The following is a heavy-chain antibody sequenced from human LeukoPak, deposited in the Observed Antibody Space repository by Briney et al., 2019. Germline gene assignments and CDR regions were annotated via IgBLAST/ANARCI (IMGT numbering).Heavy chain of an antibody. Sequence: GGSLRLSCAASGFTFSNYAMSWVRQAPGKGLEWVSSISLSSSYIYYADSVKGRFTISRDNSRNTLFLQMNSLRAENTAVYYCATDRATQYFDYWGQGTLVSVSS. V-gene: IGHV3-21*01. CDR1: GFTFSNYA. CDR3: ATDRATQYFDY. D-gene: IGHD2-15*01. CDR2: ISLSSSYI. J-gene: IGHJ4*02.